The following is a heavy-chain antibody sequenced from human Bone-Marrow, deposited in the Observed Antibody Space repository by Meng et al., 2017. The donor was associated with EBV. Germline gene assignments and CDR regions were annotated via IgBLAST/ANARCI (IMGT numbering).Heavy chain of an antibody. CDR2: INHSGST. J-gene: IGHJ5*02. V-gene: IGHV4-34*01. D-gene: IGHD3-10*01. CDR1: GGSFSGYY. CDR3: ARRYMKRGGNDA. Sequence: QVQLQQWGAGLLKPSXXLSLTCAVYGGSFSGYYWSWIRQPPGKGLEWIGEINHSGSTNYNPSLKSRVTISIDTSRNLFSLRLRSVTAADTATYYCARRYMKRGGNDAWGQGPLGTVAS.